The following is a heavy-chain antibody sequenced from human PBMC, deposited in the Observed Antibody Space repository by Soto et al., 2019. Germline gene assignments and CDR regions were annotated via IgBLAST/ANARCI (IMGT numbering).Heavy chain of an antibody. Sequence: SGPTPVTPKPTLTLNCTFPGFSLSNSGMSGDLIRQPPGKAQEWLALIYWNDDKRYSPSLKSRLTITKDTSKNQVVLTMTNMDPVDTATYYCAHFMVAGKGYCSGGSCNYYYYGMDVWGQGTTVTVSS. V-gene: IGHV2-5*01. CDR1: GFSLSNSGMS. D-gene: IGHD2-15*01. CDR2: IYWNDDK. J-gene: IGHJ6*02. CDR3: AHFMVAGKGYCSGGSCNYYYYGMDV.